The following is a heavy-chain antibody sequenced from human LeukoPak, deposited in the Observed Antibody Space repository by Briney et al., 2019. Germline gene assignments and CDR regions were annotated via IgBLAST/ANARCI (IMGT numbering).Heavy chain of an antibody. D-gene: IGHD1-26*01. CDR1: GYSFTSYW. CDR3: ARYSGSYYYYYGMDV. Sequence: GESLKISCKGSGYSFTSYWIGWVRQMPGKGLEWMGIIYPGDSDTRYSPSFQGQVTISADKSISTAYLQWSSLEASDTAMYYCARYSGSYYYYYGMDVWGQGTTVTVSS. V-gene: IGHV5-51*01. J-gene: IGHJ6*02. CDR2: IYPGDSDT.